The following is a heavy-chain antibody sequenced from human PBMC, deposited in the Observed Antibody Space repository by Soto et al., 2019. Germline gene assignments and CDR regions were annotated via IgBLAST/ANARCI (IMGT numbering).Heavy chain of an antibody. D-gene: IGHD6-25*01. Sequence: QVQLVQSGAEVKKPGASVKVSCKASGYTFTSYAIGWVRQAPGQGLEWMGWISAYNGNTNYAQKLQGRVTMTTDTATSTAYMGVRGLRSEDTAVYYGARDAAAGLNDSWGQGPLVTVSS. CDR2: ISAYNGNT. V-gene: IGHV1-18*01. CDR3: ARDAAAGLNDS. J-gene: IGHJ4*02. CDR1: GYTFTSYA.